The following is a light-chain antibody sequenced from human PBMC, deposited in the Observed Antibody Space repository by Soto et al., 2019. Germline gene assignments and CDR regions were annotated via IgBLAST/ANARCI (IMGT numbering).Light chain of an antibody. Sequence: QSVLTQPASVSGSPGHSITISCTGTSSDVGGYNYVSWYQQHPGKAPKLMIYDVSYRPSGVSNRFSGSKSGNTASLTISGLQAEDEADYYCSSYTSSSTLVFGGGTKLTVL. V-gene: IGLV2-14*01. J-gene: IGLJ2*01. CDR1: SSDVGGYNY. CDR2: DVS. CDR3: SSYTSSSTLV.